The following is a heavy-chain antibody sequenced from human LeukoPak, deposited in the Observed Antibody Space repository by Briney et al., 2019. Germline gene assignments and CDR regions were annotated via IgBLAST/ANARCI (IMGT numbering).Heavy chain of an antibody. CDR3: ASAFSSSSGRWFDP. CDR1: GFTFSSYW. V-gene: IGHV3-74*01. Sequence: GGSLRLSCAASGFTFSSYWMHWVRQAPGKGLVWVSRINSDGSSTSYADSVKGRFTISRDNAKNTLNLQMNSLRAEDTAVYYCASAFSSSSGRWFDPWGQGTLVTVSS. CDR2: INSDGSST. J-gene: IGHJ5*02. D-gene: IGHD6-6*01.